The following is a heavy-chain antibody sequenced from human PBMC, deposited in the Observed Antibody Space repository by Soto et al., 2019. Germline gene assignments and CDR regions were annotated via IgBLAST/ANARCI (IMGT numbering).Heavy chain of an antibody. CDR2: IYYSGNT. CDR1: GGSISSSSYY. CDR3: ARRGGVGATTYDY. Sequence: QLQLQESGPGLVKPSETLSLTCTVSGGSISSSSYYWGWIRQPPGKGLEWIGTIYYSGNTYYNPSLKSRVTISVDTAKNQFSLKLSSVTAADTAVYYCARRGGVGATTYDYWGQGTLVTVSS. D-gene: IGHD1-26*01. J-gene: IGHJ4*02. V-gene: IGHV4-39*01.